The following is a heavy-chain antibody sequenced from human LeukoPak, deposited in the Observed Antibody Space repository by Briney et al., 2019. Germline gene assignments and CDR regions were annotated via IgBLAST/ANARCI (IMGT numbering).Heavy chain of an antibody. D-gene: IGHD3-22*01. V-gene: IGHV3-23*01. CDR2: ISGNGGIT. Sequence: GGSLRLSCAASGSTFSNSAMSWVRQAPGKGLQWVSAISGNGGITYYADSVKGQFTISRDNAKSSLYLQMNSLRAEDTAVYYCARDSYYYDSSGYHRYYYYMDVWGKGTTVTVSS. CDR1: GSTFSNSA. CDR3: ARDSYYYDSSGYHRYYYYMDV. J-gene: IGHJ6*03.